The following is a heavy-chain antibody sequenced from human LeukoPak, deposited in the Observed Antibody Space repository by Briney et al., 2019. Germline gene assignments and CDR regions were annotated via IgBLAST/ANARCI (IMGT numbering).Heavy chain of an antibody. CDR1: GYTFTGYY. Sequence: GASVKVSCKASGYTFTGYYMHWVRQAPGQGLEWMGWISAYNGNTNYAQKLQGRVTMTTDTSTSTAYMELRSLRSDDTAVHYCAREGKYSYGLHPWGQGTLVTVSS. CDR2: ISAYNGNT. CDR3: AREGKYSYGLHP. J-gene: IGHJ5*02. V-gene: IGHV1-18*04. D-gene: IGHD5-18*01.